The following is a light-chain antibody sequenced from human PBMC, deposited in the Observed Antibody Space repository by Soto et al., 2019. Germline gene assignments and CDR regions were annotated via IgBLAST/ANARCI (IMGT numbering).Light chain of an antibody. Sequence: FQMTQSPASLSASVRDRVTITCQASQDISDYLNWYQQKPGKAPKLLIYKASSLESGVPSRFSGSGSGTEFTLTISSLQPDDFATYYCQQYNSYWTFGQGSKVDNK. J-gene: IGKJ1*01. CDR3: QQYNSYWT. CDR1: QDISDY. V-gene: IGKV1-5*03. CDR2: KAS.